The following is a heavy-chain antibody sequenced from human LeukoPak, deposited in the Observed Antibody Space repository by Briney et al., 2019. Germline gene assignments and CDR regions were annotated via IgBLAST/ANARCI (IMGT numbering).Heavy chain of an antibody. CDR2: ISSSSSYI. V-gene: IGHV3-21*01. D-gene: IGHD3-16*02. CDR3: ARADHDYVWGSYRSGAFDI. Sequence: GGSLRLSCAASGFTFSSYSMTWVRQAPGKGLEWVSSISSSSSYIYYADSVKGRFTISRDNAKNSLYLQMNSLRAEDTAVYYCARADHDYVWGSYRSGAFDIWGQGTMVTVSS. CDR1: GFTFSSYS. J-gene: IGHJ3*02.